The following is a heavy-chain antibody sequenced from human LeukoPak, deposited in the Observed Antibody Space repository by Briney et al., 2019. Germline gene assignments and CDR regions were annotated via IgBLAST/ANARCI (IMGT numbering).Heavy chain of an antibody. CDR1: GFTFSSYE. Sequence: PGGSLRPSCAASGFTFSSYEMNWVRQAPGKGLDWVSYISGSGSTIYYADSVKGRFTISRDNVKNSLYLQMNSLRAEDTAVYYCARINGDYSRFDYWGQGTLVTVSS. V-gene: IGHV3-48*03. CDR3: ARINGDYSRFDY. D-gene: IGHD4-17*01. J-gene: IGHJ4*02. CDR2: ISGSGSTI.